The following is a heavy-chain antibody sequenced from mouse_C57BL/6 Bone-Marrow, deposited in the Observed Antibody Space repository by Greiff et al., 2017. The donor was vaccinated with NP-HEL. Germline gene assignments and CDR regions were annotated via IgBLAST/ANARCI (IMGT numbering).Heavy chain of an antibody. Sequence: DVQLQESGGDLVKPGGSLKLSCAASGFTFSSYGMSWVRQTPDKRLEWVATISSGGSYTYYPDSVKGRFTISRDNAKNTLYLQMSSLKSEDTAMYYCARLLINYWGQGTTLTVSS. V-gene: IGHV5-6*01. J-gene: IGHJ2*01. CDR2: ISSGGSYT. D-gene: IGHD1-1*01. CDR1: GFTFSSYG. CDR3: ARLLINY.